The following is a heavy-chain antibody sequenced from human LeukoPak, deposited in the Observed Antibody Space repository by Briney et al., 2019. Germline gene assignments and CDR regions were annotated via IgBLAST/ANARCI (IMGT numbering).Heavy chain of an antibody. CDR3: AADYGDYLFDY. CDR2: TNHSGST. V-gene: IGHV4-34*01. Sequence: SETLSLTWAVYGGSFSGYYWSWIRQPPGKGLEWIGETNHSGSTNYNPSLRSRVTISVDTSKNQFSLKLSSVTAADTAVYYCAADYGDYLFDYWGQGTLVTVSS. CDR1: GGSFSGYY. J-gene: IGHJ4*02. D-gene: IGHD4-17*01.